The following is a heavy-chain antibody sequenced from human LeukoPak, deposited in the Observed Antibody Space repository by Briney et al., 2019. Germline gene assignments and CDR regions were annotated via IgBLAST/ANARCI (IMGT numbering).Heavy chain of an antibody. J-gene: IGHJ4*02. Sequence: GGSLRLSCAASGFTFSSYGMHWVRQAPGKGLEWVAVISYDGSNKYYADSVKGRFTISRDNSKNTLYLQMNSLRAEDTAVYYCAKNYFDSTGHHTFDYWGQGTLVTVSS. CDR2: ISYDGSNK. D-gene: IGHD3-22*01. CDR3: AKNYFDSTGHHTFDY. V-gene: IGHV3-30*18. CDR1: GFTFSSYG.